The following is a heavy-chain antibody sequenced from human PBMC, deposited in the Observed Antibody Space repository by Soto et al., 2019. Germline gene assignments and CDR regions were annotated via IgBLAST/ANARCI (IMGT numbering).Heavy chain of an antibody. J-gene: IGHJ4*02. CDR2: ISYDGSNK. V-gene: IGHV3-30*03. Sequence: GGSLRLSCAASGFTFSSYGMHWVRQAPGKGLEWVAVISYDGSNKYYADSVKGRFTISRDNSKNTLYLQMNSLRAEDTAVYYCACGRYYYDSSGYYYGTPVDYWGQGTLVTVSS. CDR3: ACGRYYYDSSGYYYGTPVDY. D-gene: IGHD3-22*01. CDR1: GFTFSSYG.